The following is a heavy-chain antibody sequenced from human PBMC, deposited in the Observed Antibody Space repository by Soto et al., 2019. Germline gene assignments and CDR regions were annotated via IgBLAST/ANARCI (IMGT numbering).Heavy chain of an antibody. J-gene: IGHJ4*02. V-gene: IGHV2-5*02. CDR2: IYWDDDR. Sequence: QIALKESGPTLLKPTQTLTLTCTFSGFSFISSGEGVGWIRQPPGKAQEWLALIYWDDDRRYNPSLENRLTITKDNDPCRRQVFLTLTDVDPADTATYYCAHRQRIIRYFDLGYFDSWGQGAPVTVSS. CDR3: AHRQRIIRYFDLGYFDS. D-gene: IGHD3-9*01. CDR1: GFSFISSGEG.